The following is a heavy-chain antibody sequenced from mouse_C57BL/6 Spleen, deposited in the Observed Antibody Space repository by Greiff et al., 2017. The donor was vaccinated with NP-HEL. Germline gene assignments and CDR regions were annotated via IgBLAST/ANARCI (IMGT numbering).Heavy chain of an antibody. D-gene: IGHD3-3*01. CDR1: GYTFTSYW. J-gene: IGHJ4*01. Sequence: VQLQQPGAELVRPGSSVKLSCKASGYTFTSYWMDWVKQRPGQGLEWIGNIYPSDSETNYTQKFKAKATLTVDKSSSTAYMQLSSLTSEDSAVYYGTRSRILGAMDYWGQGTSVTVSS. CDR2: IYPSDSET. CDR3: TRSRILGAMDY. V-gene: IGHV1-61*01.